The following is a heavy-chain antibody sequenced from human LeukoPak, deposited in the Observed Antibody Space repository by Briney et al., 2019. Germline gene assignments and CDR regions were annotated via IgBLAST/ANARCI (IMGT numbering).Heavy chain of an antibody. CDR3: ARRYSSGWYILDY. J-gene: IGHJ4*02. CDR1: GFTFSSYG. Sequence: GGSLRLSCAVSGFTFSSYGMHWVRQAPGKGLEWVAVISYDGSNKYYADSVKGRFTISRDNSKNTLYLQMNSLRAEDTAVYYCARRYSSGWYILDYWGQGTLVTVSS. D-gene: IGHD6-19*01. V-gene: IGHV3-30*03. CDR2: ISYDGSNK.